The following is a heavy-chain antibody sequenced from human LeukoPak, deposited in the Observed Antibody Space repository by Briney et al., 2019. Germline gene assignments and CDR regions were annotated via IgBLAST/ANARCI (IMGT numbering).Heavy chain of an antibody. V-gene: IGHV4-30-2*01. Sequence: SETLSLTCAVSGGSISSGGYSWSWIRQPPGKGLEWNGYIYHSGSTYYNPSLKSRVTISVDRSKNQFSLKLSSVTAADTAVYYCARAKEDGKKPWYFDLWGRGTLVTVSS. J-gene: IGHJ2*01. D-gene: IGHD4-23*01. CDR1: GGSISSGGYS. CDR3: ARAKEDGKKPWYFDL. CDR2: IYHSGST.